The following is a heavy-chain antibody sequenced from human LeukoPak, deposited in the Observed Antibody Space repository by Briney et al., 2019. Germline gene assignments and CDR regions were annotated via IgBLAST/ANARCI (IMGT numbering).Heavy chain of an antibody. Sequence: ASVKVSCKASGYMFTGYYMHWARQAPGQGLEWLGWITPNSGDTSYAQKFQGRVTMTRDTSSNTAYMELSSLRSDDTAVYYCARTVTGTWGPLDYWGQGTLVTVSS. J-gene: IGHJ4*02. CDR2: ITPNSGDT. D-gene: IGHD6-19*01. V-gene: IGHV1-2*02. CDR1: GYMFTGYY. CDR3: ARTVTGTWGPLDY.